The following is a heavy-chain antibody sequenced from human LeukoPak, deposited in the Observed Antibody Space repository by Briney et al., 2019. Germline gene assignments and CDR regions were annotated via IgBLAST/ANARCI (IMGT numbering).Heavy chain of an antibody. CDR2: ISGSGGST. V-gene: IGHV3-23*01. J-gene: IGHJ4*02. CDR1: GFTVSSYY. D-gene: IGHD2-2*01. CDR3: AQIESGYCSSTSCHGIFGKKGVRFDY. Sequence: GGSRRLSCAASGFTVSSYYMHWVRQVPGKGLEWVSAISGSGGSTYYADSVKGRFTISRDNSKNTLYLQMNSLRAEDTAVYYCAQIESGYCSSTSCHGIFGKKGVRFDYWGQGTLVTVSS.